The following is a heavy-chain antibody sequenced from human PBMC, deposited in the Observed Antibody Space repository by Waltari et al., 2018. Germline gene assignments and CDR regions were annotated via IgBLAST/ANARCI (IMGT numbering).Heavy chain of an antibody. CDR2: INPNSGNT. V-gene: IGHV1-8*03. CDR3: ARSESSTSWDWFDP. Sequence: QVQLVQSGAEVKKPGASVKVSCKASGETVTRYDINWVRQVNGQGREWLGWINPNSGNTGYAQKFQGRVTITRNTSISTAYMELSSLRSEDTAVYYCARSESSTSWDWFDPWGQGTLVTVSS. CDR1: GETVTRYD. J-gene: IGHJ5*02. D-gene: IGHD2-2*01.